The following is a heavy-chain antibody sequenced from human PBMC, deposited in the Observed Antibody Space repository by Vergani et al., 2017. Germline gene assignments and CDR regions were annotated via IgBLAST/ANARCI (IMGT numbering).Heavy chain of an antibody. CDR1: GGSLSGYY. D-gene: IGHD1-14*01. CDR3: ARSSVSRNPPDYFDN. J-gene: IGHJ4*02. CDR2: VEDSGYF. Sequence: QVQLQESGPGLVRPSETLSLTCTVSGGSLSGYYWNWSRHTPGEGLEWIGYVEDSGYFNYNPSLTTRVSMSSETSNKQFSLMLSAVTVADTAVYYCARSSVSRNPPDYFDNWGQGTLVTVSS. V-gene: IGHV4-59*01.